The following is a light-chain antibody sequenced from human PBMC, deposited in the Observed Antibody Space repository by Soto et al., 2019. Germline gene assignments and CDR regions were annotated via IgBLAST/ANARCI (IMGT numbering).Light chain of an antibody. J-gene: IGKJ1*01. CDR1: QSISMW. CDR2: KAS. Sequence: DIQMTQSPSTLSASVGDRVTITCRASQSISMWLAWYQQKPGKAPNLLIYKASNLQSGVPSRFSGSGSGTEFILTIISLQPDDFATYYCQQYNSYWTFGQGTKVEIK. CDR3: QQYNSYWT. V-gene: IGKV1-5*03.